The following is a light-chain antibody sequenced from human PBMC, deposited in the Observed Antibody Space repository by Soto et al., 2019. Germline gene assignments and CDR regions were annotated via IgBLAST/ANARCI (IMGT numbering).Light chain of an antibody. V-gene: IGLV2-14*01. Sequence: SALTPPASVSGSPGQSIAISCTGTSSDLGAYDYVSWYQQQPDKAPKLIIYEVTKRPSGVSNRFSGSKSGNTASLTISGLQPEDEADYYCSSHTSGNTRVFGTGTKVTVL. CDR2: EVT. CDR1: SSDLGAYDY. J-gene: IGLJ1*01. CDR3: SSHTSGNTRV.